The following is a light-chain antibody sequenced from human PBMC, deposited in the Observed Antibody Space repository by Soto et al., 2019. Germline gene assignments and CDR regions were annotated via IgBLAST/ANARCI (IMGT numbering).Light chain of an antibody. Sequence: QSVLTQAPSASGTPGQRVTISCSGSSSNIGSDSVNWYQQLPGTAPKLLLYNNNQRPSGVPDRFSGSKSGTSASLAISGLQSEDEADYYCAAWDDSLNGVVFGGGTKVTVL. CDR2: NNN. J-gene: IGLJ2*01. CDR1: SSNIGSDS. CDR3: AAWDDSLNGVV. V-gene: IGLV1-44*01.